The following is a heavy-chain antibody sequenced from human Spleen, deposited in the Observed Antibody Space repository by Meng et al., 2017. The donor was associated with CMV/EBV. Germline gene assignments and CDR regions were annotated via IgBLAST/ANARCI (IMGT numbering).Heavy chain of an antibody. CDR1: GFTFSSYW. Sequence: GESLKISCAASGFTFSSYWMHWVRQAPGKGLVWVSRINSDGSSTSYADSVKGRFTISRDNAKNTLYLQMNSLRAEHTAVYYCAREGEYCSGGSCYSQTYYFDYWGQGTLVTVSS. CDR2: INSDGSST. D-gene: IGHD2-15*01. CDR3: AREGEYCSGGSCYSQTYYFDY. J-gene: IGHJ4*02. V-gene: IGHV3-74*01.